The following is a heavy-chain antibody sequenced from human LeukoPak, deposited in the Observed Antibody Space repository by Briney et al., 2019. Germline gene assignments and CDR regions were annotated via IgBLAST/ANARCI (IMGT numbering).Heavy chain of an antibody. CDR1: GFTFDDYA. CDR2: ICWNSGSI. D-gene: IGHD3-16*01. Sequence: GRSLRLSCAASGFTFDDYAMHWVRQAPGKGLEWVSGICWNSGSIGYADSVKGRFTISRDNAKNSLYLQMNGLRAEDTALYYCAKDMGGEKSGVLLYFDFWGQGTLVTVSS. V-gene: IGHV3-9*01. J-gene: IGHJ4*02. CDR3: AKDMGGEKSGVLLYFDF.